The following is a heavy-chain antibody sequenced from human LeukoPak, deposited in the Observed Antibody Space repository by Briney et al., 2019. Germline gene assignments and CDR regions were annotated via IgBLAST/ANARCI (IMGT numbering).Heavy chain of an antibody. V-gene: IGHV4-39*01. D-gene: IGHD3-22*01. J-gene: IGHJ4*02. CDR1: GDSISSSFYY. CDR2: VYYSGST. Sequence: SETLSPTCTVSGDSISSSFYYWGWIRQSPGKGLQWIGSVYYSGSTYYNPSLKSRVTISVDTSKNQFSLRLSSVTAADTAVYYCARSDSIGYYRFDYWGQGTLVTVSS. CDR3: ARSDSIGYYRFDY.